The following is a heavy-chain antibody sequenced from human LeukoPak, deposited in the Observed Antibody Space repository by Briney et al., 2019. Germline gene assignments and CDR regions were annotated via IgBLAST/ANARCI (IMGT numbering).Heavy chain of an antibody. CDR1: GGSISYY. D-gene: IGHD3-10*01. CDR2: IYYSGST. Sequence: SETLSLTCTVSGGSISYYWTWIRQPPGKGLEWIGYIYYSGSTNYNPSLKGRVTMSIDTSKNQFSLKLSSVTAADTAVYYCARGSHYYSSGSPNWFDPWGQGTLVTVSS. V-gene: IGHV4-59*01. CDR3: ARGSHYYSSGSPNWFDP. J-gene: IGHJ5*02.